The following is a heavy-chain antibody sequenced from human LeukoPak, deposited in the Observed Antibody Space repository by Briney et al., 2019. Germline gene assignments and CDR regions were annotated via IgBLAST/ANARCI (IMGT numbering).Heavy chain of an antibody. CDR2: ISSSSSYI. CDR3: ARGTAGYHSSYFDY. D-gene: IGHD3-16*02. V-gene: IGHV3-21*01. J-gene: IGHJ4*02. CDR1: GFTFSSYS. Sequence: GGSLRLPCAASGFTFSSYSMNWVRQAPGKGLEWVSSISSSSSYIYYADSVKGRFTISRDNAKNSLYLQMNSLRAEDTAVYYCARGTAGYHSSYFDYWGQGTLVTVSS.